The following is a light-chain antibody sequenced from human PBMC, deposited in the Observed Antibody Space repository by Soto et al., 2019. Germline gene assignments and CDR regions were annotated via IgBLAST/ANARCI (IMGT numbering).Light chain of an antibody. CDR2: GAS. J-gene: IGKJ5*01. V-gene: IGKV3-20*01. CDR3: HLKT. CDR1: QSVSSSY. Sequence: EVVLTQSPDTLSLPPGERATLSCRASQSVSSSYLAWYQQKPGQAPRLLIYGASSRATGIPDRFSGSGSGTDFTLTISRLEPEDFAVYYCHLKTVGQGTRLEIK.